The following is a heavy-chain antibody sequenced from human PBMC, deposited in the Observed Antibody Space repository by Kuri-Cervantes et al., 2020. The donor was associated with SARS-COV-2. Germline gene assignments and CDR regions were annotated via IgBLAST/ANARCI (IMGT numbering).Heavy chain of an antibody. Sequence: GGSLRLSCAASGFTFSRYGMHWVRQAPGKGLEWVAVISYDESIENYADSVKGRFTISRDNSKNMVYLQMDSLRVEDTAVYYCAKSGLGYCSGADCYFNWGQGTLVTVSS. J-gene: IGHJ4*02. CDR1: GFTFSRYG. D-gene: IGHD2-15*01. CDR2: ISYDESIE. V-gene: IGHV3-30*18. CDR3: AKSGLGYCSGADCYFN.